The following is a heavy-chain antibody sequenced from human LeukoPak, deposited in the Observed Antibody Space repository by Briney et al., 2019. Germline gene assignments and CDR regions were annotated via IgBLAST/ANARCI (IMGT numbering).Heavy chain of an antibody. Sequence: SCKVSGYTLTELSMHWVRQAPGKGLEWVALISYDGSNKYYADSVKGRFTISRDNSKNTLYLQMNSLRAEDTAVYYCAKEGGYSGYDYYYMDVWGKGTTVTVSS. CDR3: AKEGGYSGYDYYYMDV. V-gene: IGHV3-30-3*02. CDR1: GYTLTELS. D-gene: IGHD5-12*01. CDR2: ISYDGSNK. J-gene: IGHJ6*03.